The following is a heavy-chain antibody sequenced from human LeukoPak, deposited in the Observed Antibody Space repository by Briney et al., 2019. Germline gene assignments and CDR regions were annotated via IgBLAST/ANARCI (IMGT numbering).Heavy chain of an antibody. CDR2: ISYDGSNK. J-gene: IGHJ4*02. CDR1: GFTFSSYG. CDR3: AKGILLDYGDSSFDY. D-gene: IGHD4-17*01. Sequence: PGRSLRLSCAASGFTFSSYGMHWVRQAPGKGLEWVAVISYDGSNKYYADSVKGRFTISRDNSKNTLYLQMNSLRAEDTAVYYCAKGILLDYGDSSFDYWGQGTPVTASP. V-gene: IGHV3-30*18.